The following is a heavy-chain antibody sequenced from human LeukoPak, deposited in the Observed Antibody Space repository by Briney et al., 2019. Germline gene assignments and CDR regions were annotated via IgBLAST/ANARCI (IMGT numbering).Heavy chain of an antibody. D-gene: IGHD6-19*01. CDR3: ARGRWGSGWLEIDY. V-gene: IGHV3-64*01. CDR2: ISSNGGST. Sequence: GGSLRLSCAASGFTFSSYAMHWVRQAPGKGLEYVSAISSNGGSTYYANSVKGRFTISRDNSKNTLYLQMGSLRAEDMAVYYCARGRWGSGWLEIDYWGQGTLVTVSS. CDR1: GFTFSSYA. J-gene: IGHJ4*02.